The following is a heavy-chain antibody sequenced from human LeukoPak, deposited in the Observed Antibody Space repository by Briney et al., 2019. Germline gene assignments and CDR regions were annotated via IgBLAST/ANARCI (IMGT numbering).Heavy chain of an antibody. Sequence: GGSLRLSCVVSGFTLSSLNWVRQAPGKGLQWLSSISSRSSYIFYADSVKGRFTISRDNSKNSLYLQMNSLRAEDTAVYYCARGDGGAVRRFDSWGQGTLVTVSS. CDR3: ARGDGGAVRRFDS. D-gene: IGHD6-6*01. CDR2: ISSRSSYI. J-gene: IGHJ4*02. CDR1: GFTLSS. V-gene: IGHV3-21*04.